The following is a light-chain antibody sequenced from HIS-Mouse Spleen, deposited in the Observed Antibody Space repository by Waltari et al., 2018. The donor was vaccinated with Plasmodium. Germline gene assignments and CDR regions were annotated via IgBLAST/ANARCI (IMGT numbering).Light chain of an antibody. CDR2: DVS. J-gene: IGLJ1*01. CDR1: TSDVGGYNF. CDR3: CSYAGSYTYV. Sequence: QSALTQPRSVSGSPGQSVPISCPGTTSDVGGYNFFPWYQQHPGKAPKLMIYDVSKRPSGVPDRFSGSKSGNTASLTISGLQAEDEADYYCCSYAGSYTYVFGTGTKVTVL. V-gene: IGLV2-11*01.